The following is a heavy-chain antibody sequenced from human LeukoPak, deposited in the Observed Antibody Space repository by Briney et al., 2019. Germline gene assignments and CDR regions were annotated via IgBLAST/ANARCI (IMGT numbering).Heavy chain of an antibody. CDR2: ISPSGGST. J-gene: IGHJ4*02. D-gene: IGHD6-13*01. Sequence: ASVKVSCKASGHPLPSYYMHWVRQAPGQGLEWMGIISPSGGSTNYAQKFQGRITMTRDTSTNTVHMQLSSLRSEDTATYYCARGGRVRTQLDSYFDYWGQGTLVTVSS. CDR3: ARGGRVRTQLDSYFDY. CDR1: GHPLPSYY. V-gene: IGHV1-46*01.